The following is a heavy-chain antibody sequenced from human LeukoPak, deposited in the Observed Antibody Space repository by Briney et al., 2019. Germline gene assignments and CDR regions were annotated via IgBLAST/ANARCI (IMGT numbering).Heavy chain of an antibody. CDR2: IIPILGIA. D-gene: IGHD3-10*01. Sequence: ASVKVSCKASGGTFSSYAISWVRQAPGQGLEWMGRIIPILGIANYAQKFQGRVTITADKSTSTAYMELSSLRSEDTAVYYCARDLASGSSTFDPWGQGTLVTVSS. CDR1: GGTFSSYA. J-gene: IGHJ5*02. V-gene: IGHV1-69*04. CDR3: ARDLASGSSTFDP.